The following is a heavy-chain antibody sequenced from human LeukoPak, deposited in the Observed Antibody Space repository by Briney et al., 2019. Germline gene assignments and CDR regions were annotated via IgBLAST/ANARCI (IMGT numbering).Heavy chain of an antibody. CDR3: ARGGGLLWFGGRGFDY. CDR1: GGSTNNYY. Sequence: SETLSLTCTVSGGSTNNYYWTWIRQPPGKGLEWIGNIYNSGNTNYNPSLKSRVTISVDTSKNQFSLKLSSVTAADTAVYYCARGGGLLWFGGRGFDYWGQGTLVTVSS. V-gene: IGHV4-59*08. D-gene: IGHD3-10*01. CDR2: IYNSGNT. J-gene: IGHJ4*02.